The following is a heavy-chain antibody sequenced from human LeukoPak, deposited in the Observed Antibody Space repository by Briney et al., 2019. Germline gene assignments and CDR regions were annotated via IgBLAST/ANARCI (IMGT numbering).Heavy chain of an antibody. CDR3: ARDMYDVLTRSDYFDY. CDR1: GGTFSSYA. CDR2: IIPIFGIA. J-gene: IGHJ4*02. D-gene: IGHD3-9*01. Sequence: SVKVSCKASGGTFSSYAISWVRQAPGQGLEWMGRIIPIFGIANYAQKFQGRVTITADKSTSTAYMELSSLRSEDTAVYYCARDMYDVLTRSDYFDYWGQGTLVTVSS. V-gene: IGHV1-69*04.